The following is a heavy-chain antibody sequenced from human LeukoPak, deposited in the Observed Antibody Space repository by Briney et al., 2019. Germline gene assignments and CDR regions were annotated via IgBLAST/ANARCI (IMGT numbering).Heavy chain of an antibody. Sequence: GASVKVSCKASGYTFTSYAIHWVRQAPGQRLEWMGWINAGNGNTKYSQELQGRVTITRDTSASTAYMELSSLRSEDMGVYYCARGLRESLVGADDAFDIWGQGTMVTVSS. D-gene: IGHD1-26*01. V-gene: IGHV1-3*03. CDR2: INAGNGNT. J-gene: IGHJ3*02. CDR3: ARGLRESLVGADDAFDI. CDR1: GYTFTSYA.